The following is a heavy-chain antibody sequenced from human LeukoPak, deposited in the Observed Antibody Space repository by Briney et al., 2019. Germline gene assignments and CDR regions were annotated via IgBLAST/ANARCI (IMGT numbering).Heavy chain of an antibody. V-gene: IGHV4-39*01. CDR2: IYYSGST. CDR1: GVSISSSTYC. D-gene: IGHD3-9*01. CDR3: ARHDVLRYFDWLSTGGYFDL. J-gene: IGHJ2*01. Sequence: PSETLSLTCTVSGVSISSSTYCWGWLRQPPGKGLEWVGSIYYSGSTYYNPSLKSRVPISVETAKIQFSLKLSSVTAAEPVVYHCARHDVLRYFDWLSTGGYFDLWGRGTLVTVSS.